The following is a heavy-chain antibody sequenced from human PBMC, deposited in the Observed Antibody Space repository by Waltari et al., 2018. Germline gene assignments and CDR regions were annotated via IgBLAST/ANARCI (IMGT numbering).Heavy chain of an antibody. CDR2: IYHSGTP. CDR1: GGSISNNNW. V-gene: IGHV4-4*02. Sequence: QVQLQESGPGLVTPSGTLSLTCAVSGGSISNNNWWTWVRQPPGKGLEWIGEIYHSGTPNYNPSLKGRVTISVDKSKNLFSLKLTSVTAADTAVYYCASSIFGVIGDWFDPWGQGTLVTVSS. CDR3: ASSIFGVIGDWFDP. J-gene: IGHJ5*02. D-gene: IGHD3-3*01.